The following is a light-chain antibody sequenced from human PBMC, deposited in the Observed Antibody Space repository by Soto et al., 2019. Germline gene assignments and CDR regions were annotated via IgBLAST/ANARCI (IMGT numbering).Light chain of an antibody. Sequence: EFPLTPSPATRPLSPGEGATLPCRASQSVSSSYLAWYQQKPGQAPRLLIYGASSRATGIPDRFSGSGSGTDFTLTISRLEPEDFAVYYCQQYGSSPLFGQGTKVDIK. CDR1: QSVSSSY. CDR3: QQYGSSPL. J-gene: IGKJ1*01. V-gene: IGKV3-20*01. CDR2: GAS.